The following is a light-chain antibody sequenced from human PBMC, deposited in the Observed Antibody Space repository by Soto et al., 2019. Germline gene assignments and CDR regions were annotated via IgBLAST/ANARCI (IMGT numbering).Light chain of an antibody. CDR2: DAS. CDR3: QQYDNLLT. V-gene: IGKV1-33*01. J-gene: IGKJ4*02. Sequence: DIQMTQSPSSLSASVGDRVTITCQASQDISNYLNWYQQKPGKAPKLLMYDASNLETGGPLRFSGNGSWKDFPLTISKLPAEGIATYYFQQYDNLLTFGGGTKVVIK. CDR1: QDISNY.